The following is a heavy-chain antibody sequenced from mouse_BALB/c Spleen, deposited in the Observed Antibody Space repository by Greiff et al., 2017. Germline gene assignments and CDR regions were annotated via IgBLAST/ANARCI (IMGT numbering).Heavy chain of an antibody. CDR2: IDPENGNT. CDR3: ARGYGSSDYWYFDV. CDR1: GFNINDYY. D-gene: IGHD1-1*01. Sequence: EVKLMESGAELVRPGALVKLSCKASGFNINDYYMHWVKQRPEQGLEWIGWIDPENGNTIYDPKFQGKASITADTSSNTAYLQLSSLTSEDTAVYYCARGYGSSDYWYFDVWGAGTTVTVSS. J-gene: IGHJ1*01. V-gene: IGHV14-1*02.